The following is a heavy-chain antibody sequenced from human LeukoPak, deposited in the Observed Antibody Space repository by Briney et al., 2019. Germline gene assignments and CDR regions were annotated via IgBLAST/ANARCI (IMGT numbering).Heavy chain of an antibody. CDR2: INPRGGST. Sequence: ASVKVSCKASGYTFTSYAMNWVRQAPGQGPEWMGIINPRGGSTDYAQKFQDRITMTSDTSTSTVYMELKSLTSEDTAVYFCARVGTTGATADNWGQGTLVTVSS. CDR3: ARVGTTGATADN. J-gene: IGHJ4*02. CDR1: GYTFTSYA. D-gene: IGHD4-11*01. V-gene: IGHV1-46*01.